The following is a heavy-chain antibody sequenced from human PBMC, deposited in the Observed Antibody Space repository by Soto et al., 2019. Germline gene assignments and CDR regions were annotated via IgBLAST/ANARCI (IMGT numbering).Heavy chain of an antibody. CDR1: GYTFTGYT. Sequence: QAHLVQSGAEVKKPGASVKVSCKASGYTFTGYTFHWVRQAPGQGLEWMAWINSSSSDSSFAPKIQGRVTVTMDAPSSTAYMELTRLRSDDTAGYYCATEMATIKGFFDKWGQGTPVAVSS. J-gene: IGHJ4*02. CDR3: ATEMATIKGFFDK. CDR2: INSSSSDS. V-gene: IGHV1-2*02. D-gene: IGHD2-8*01.